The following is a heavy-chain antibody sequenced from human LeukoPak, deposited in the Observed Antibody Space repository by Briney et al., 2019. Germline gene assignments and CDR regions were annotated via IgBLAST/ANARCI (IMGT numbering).Heavy chain of an antibody. Sequence: GGSLRLSCAASGFSFSSYAMSWVRQAPGKRLEWVSSISGSGGNTYYAESVKGRFTISRDNYKNTLFLQMNSLRAEDTAVFYCAKRSGYTTGWFFDFWGQGTLVTVSS. CDR3: AKRSGYTTGWFFDF. CDR2: ISGSGGNT. J-gene: IGHJ4*02. D-gene: IGHD5-18*01. CDR1: GFSFSSYA. V-gene: IGHV3-23*01.